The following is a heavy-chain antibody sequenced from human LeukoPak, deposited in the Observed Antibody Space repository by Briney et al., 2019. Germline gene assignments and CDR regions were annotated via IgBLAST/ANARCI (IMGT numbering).Heavy chain of an antibody. CDR1: GFTFSSYA. V-gene: IGHV3-30*04. CDR3: ARDSAAKALYYYYYMDV. J-gene: IGHJ6*03. Sequence: GGSLRLSCAASGFTFSSYAMHWVRQAPGKGLEWVAVISYDGSNKYYADSVKGRFTISRDNSKNTLYLQMNSLRAEDTAVYYCARDSAAKALYYYYYMDVWGKGTTVTVSS. CDR2: ISYDGSNK. D-gene: IGHD6-13*01.